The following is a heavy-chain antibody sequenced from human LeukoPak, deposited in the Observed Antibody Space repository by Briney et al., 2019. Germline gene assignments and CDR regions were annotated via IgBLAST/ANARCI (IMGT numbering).Heavy chain of an antibody. D-gene: IGHD6-13*01. Sequence: SETLSLTCTVSGGXISSSSYYWGWIRQPPGKGLEWFGSIYYSGSTYYNPSLKSRVTISVDTSKNQFSLKLSSVTAADTAVYYCARHSYSSSWYWYFDLWGRGTLVTVSS. J-gene: IGHJ2*01. CDR3: ARHSYSSSWYWYFDL. CDR2: IYYSGST. V-gene: IGHV4-39*01. CDR1: GGXISSSSYY.